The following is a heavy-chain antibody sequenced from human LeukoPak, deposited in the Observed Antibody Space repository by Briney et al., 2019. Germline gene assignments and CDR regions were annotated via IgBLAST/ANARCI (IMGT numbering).Heavy chain of an antibody. CDR2: IYYSGST. D-gene: IGHD3-16*01. J-gene: IGHJ4*02. CDR3: ARIMITFGGVPDY. Sequence: SETLSLTRTVSGGSISSSSYYWGWIRQPPGKGMEWIGSIYYSGSTYSNPSLKSRVTISVDTSKNQFSLKLSSVTAADTAVYYCARIMITFGGVPDYWGQGTLVTVSS. CDR1: GGSISSSSYY. V-gene: IGHV4-39*07.